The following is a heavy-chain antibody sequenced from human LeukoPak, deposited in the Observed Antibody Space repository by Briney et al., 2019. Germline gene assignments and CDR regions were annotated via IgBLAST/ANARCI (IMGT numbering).Heavy chain of an antibody. Sequence: SETLSLTCTVSGGSISSYYWGWIRQPPGKGLEWIGSIYYSGSTYYNPSLKSRVTISVDTSKNQFSLKLSSVTAADTAVYYCATNKLYYDILTGYSHYFDYWGQGTLVTVSS. D-gene: IGHD3-9*01. CDR3: ATNKLYYDILTGYSHYFDY. CDR1: GGSISSYY. J-gene: IGHJ4*02. V-gene: IGHV4-39*07. CDR2: IYYSGST.